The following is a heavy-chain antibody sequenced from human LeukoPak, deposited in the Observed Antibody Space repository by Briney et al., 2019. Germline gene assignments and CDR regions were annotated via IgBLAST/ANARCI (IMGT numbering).Heavy chain of an antibody. V-gene: IGHV3-74*01. CDR3: ARSYYDILTGYWVDDTFDV. CDR2: IESDGSGT. D-gene: IGHD3-9*01. J-gene: IGHJ3*01. CDR1: GSTFSDYW. Sequence: GGSLRLSCAASGSTFSDYWMHWVRQGPGKGREWVSRIESDGSGTSYADSVKGRFTISRDNAKTTMYLQMNSLRAEDTAVYYCARSYYDILTGYWVDDTFDVWGQGTMVTVSS.